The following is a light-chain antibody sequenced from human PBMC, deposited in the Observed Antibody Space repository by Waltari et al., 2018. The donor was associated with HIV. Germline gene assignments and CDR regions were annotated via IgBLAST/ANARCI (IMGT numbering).Light chain of an antibody. J-gene: IGKJ3*01. CDR2: AAS. CDR1: RDVTRY. V-gene: IGKV1-39*01. CDR3: QQSHSTPLN. Sequence: DIRVTHSPSSLSSAVGDRVSMTCRASRDVTRYLNWFQQKPGRALTLLISAASSLQRGVPSRFSGSGYGTEVTLTINGVQTADFAIYYCQQSHSTPLNFGAGTKVDVK.